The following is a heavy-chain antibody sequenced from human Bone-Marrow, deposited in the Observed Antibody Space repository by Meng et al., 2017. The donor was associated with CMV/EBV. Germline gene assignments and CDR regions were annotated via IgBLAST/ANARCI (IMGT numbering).Heavy chain of an antibody. Sequence: ASGFTFNNVWMNWVRQAPGEGLEWVGRIRSKTDGGTTDYAAPVKGRFTISRDDSQNTLSLQMNSLKAEDTAVYYCTTHSGSYLFDYWGQGTLVTVSS. D-gene: IGHD1-26*01. J-gene: IGHJ4*02. V-gene: IGHV3-15*07. CDR1: GFTFNNVW. CDR2: IRSKTDGGTT. CDR3: TTHSGSYLFDY.